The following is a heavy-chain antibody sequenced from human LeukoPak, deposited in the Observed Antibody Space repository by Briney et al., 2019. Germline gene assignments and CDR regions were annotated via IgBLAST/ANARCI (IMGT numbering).Heavy chain of an antibody. Sequence: PSDTLSLTCTVSGGSISSYYWSWIRQPPGMGLEWIGYIYYSGTTNYNPSLKSRVTISVDTSKNQFSLKLSSVTAADTAVYYCARGVYIAAAQYGYWGQGTLVTVSS. CDR3: ARGVYIAAAQYGY. V-gene: IGHV4-59*07. CDR2: IYYSGTT. CDR1: GGSISSYY. J-gene: IGHJ4*02. D-gene: IGHD6-13*01.